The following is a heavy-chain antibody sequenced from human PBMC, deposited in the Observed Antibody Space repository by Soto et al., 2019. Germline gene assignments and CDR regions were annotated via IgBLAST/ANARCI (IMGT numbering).Heavy chain of an antibody. J-gene: IGHJ4*02. D-gene: IGHD6-13*01. CDR3: ARDSAGINLDY. V-gene: IGHV3-66*01. Sequence: EVQLVESGGGLVQPGGSLRLSCAASGFTVSSNYMSWVRQAPGKGLEWVSVIYSGGSTYYADSVKGRFTISRDNSKNTLYLQMNSLRAEDTAVYYCARDSAGINLDYWGQGTLVTVSS. CDR2: IYSGGST. CDR1: GFTVSSNY.